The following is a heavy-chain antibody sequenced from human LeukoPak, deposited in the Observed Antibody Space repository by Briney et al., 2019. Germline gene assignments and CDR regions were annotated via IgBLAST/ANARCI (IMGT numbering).Heavy chain of an antibody. CDR1: GGSISNYY. V-gene: IGHV4-59*01. CDR2: IYYSGNTKSVTT. CDR3: ARDLLHGNIKRAYDI. D-gene: IGHD5-24*01. Sequence: SETLSLTCAVSGGSISNYYWNWMRQTPGRGLEWIGYIYYSGNTKSVTTNYNPSLKSRVSMSVEASMNQLSLKLSSVTAADTAVYYCARDLLHGNIKRAYDIWGQGTMATVSS. J-gene: IGHJ3*02.